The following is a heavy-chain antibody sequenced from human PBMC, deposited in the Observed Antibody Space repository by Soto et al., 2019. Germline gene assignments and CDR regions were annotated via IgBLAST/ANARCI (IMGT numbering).Heavy chain of an antibody. CDR3: ARDPLWFGDSPYGMDV. V-gene: IGHV3-30-3*01. Sequence: QVQLVESGGGVVQPGRSLRLSCAASGFTFSSYAMHWVRQAPGKGLEWVAVISYDGSNKYYADSVKGRFTISRDNSKNTLYLQMNSLRAEDTAVYYCARDPLWFGDSPYGMDVWGQGTTVTVSS. J-gene: IGHJ6*02. CDR1: GFTFSSYA. CDR2: ISYDGSNK. D-gene: IGHD3-10*01.